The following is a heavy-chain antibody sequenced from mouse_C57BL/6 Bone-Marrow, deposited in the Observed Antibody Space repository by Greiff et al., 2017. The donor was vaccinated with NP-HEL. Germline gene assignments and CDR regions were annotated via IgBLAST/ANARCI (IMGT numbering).Heavy chain of an antibody. D-gene: IGHD1-1*01. CDR1: GFNIKDYY. J-gene: IGHJ3*01. V-gene: IGHV14-4*01. Sequence: VHVKQSGAELVRPGASVKLSCTASGFNIKDYYMHWVKQRPEQGLEWIGWIDPENGDTEYASKFQGKATITADTSSNTAYLQLSSLTSEDTAVYYCTTFYYGSSYGFAYWGQGTLVTVSA. CDR3: TTFYYGSSYGFAY. CDR2: IDPENGDT.